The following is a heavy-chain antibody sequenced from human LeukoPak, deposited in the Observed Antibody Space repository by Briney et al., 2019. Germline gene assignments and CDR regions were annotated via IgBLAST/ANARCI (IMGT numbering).Heavy chain of an antibody. D-gene: IGHD1-26*01. Sequence: GGSLRLSCAASGFTFSSYWMSWVRQAPGKGLEWVANIKQDGSEKYYVDSVKGRFTISRDNAKNSLYLQMNSLRAEDTAVYYCASQESGAYTGWFDPWGQGTLVTVSS. CDR1: GFTFSSYW. CDR3: ASQESGAYTGWFDP. J-gene: IGHJ5*02. CDR2: IKQDGSEK. V-gene: IGHV3-7*03.